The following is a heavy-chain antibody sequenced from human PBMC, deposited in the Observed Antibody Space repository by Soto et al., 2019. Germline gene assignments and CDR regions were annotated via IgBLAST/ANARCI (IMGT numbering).Heavy chain of an antibody. D-gene: IGHD2-2*01. CDR1: GFTFDDYA. CDR2: ISWNSGNI. Sequence: ESGGGVVQPGRSLRLSCSASGFTFDDYAMNLVRQAPGKGLEWVSSISWNSGNIVYADSVRGRFTISRDNAKTSLHLQMNSLRAEDTALYYCTKGASTSCFSAFDLWGQGTMVTVSS. J-gene: IGHJ3*01. CDR3: TKGASTSCFSAFDL. V-gene: IGHV3-9*01.